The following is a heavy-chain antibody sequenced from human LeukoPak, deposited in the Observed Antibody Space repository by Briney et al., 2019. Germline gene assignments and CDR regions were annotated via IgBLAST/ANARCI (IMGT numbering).Heavy chain of an antibody. CDR2: INPNSGGT. CDR3: ARAESGSYGVDGH. CDR1: GYTFTGYY. Sequence: ASVKVSCKASGYTFTGYYMHWVRQAPGQGLEWMGWINPNSGGTNYAQKFQGRVTMTRDTSISTAYMGLSRLRSDDTAVYYCARAESGSYGVDGHWGQGTLVTVSS. V-gene: IGHV1-2*02. D-gene: IGHD1-26*01. J-gene: IGHJ4*02.